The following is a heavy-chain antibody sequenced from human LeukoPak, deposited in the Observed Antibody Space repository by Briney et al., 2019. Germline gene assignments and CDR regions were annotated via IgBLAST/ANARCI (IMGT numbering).Heavy chain of an antibody. Sequence: GGSLRLSCAASGFTFSSYAMNWVRQAPGKGLEWVSAISGGGLSTYYADSVKGRFTISRDNSKNTLYLQMNSLRAEDTAVYYCAKAAKYYDISTDLYYYYGMDVWGQGTTVTVSS. CDR3: AKAAKYYDISTDLYYYYGMDV. CDR2: ISGGGLST. J-gene: IGHJ6*02. CDR1: GFTFSSYA. D-gene: IGHD3-9*01. V-gene: IGHV3-23*01.